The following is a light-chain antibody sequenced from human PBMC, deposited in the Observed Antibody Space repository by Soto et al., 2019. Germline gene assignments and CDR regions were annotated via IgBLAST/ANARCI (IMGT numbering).Light chain of an antibody. V-gene: IGKV3-20*01. CDR2: GAS. CDR3: QQYGSSPMYT. Sequence: EIVLTQSPGTLSLSPGERATLSRRASQSVSSSYLAWYQQKPGQAPRLVIHGASTRASGIPDRFSGSGSGTDFTLTISRLEPEDFAVYYCQQYGSSPMYTFGQGTKLEIK. CDR1: QSVSSSY. J-gene: IGKJ2*01.